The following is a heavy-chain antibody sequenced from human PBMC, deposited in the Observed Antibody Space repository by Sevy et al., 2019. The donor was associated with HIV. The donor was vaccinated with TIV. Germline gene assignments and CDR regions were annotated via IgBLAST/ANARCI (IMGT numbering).Heavy chain of an antibody. CDR3: ANPPITGTDY. CDR2: ISSSGSNI. CDR1: GFTFSDYY. D-gene: IGHD1-20*01. Sequence: GGSLRLSCAASGFTFSDYYMSWIRQAPGKGLEWVSYISSSGSNIYYADSVKGRFTVSRDNAKNSMYLQMNSLRAEDTAVYYCANPPITGTDYWGQGTLVTVSS. V-gene: IGHV3-11*01. J-gene: IGHJ4*02.